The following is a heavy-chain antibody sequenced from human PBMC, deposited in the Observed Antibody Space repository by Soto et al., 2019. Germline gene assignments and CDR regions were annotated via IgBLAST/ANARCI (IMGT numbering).Heavy chain of an antibody. CDR2: ISGSGGST. V-gene: IGHV3-23*01. CDR3: AKDPSDFVYCSDGNCSFDC. Sequence: GGSLRLSCAASGFTFSNYAMSWVRQAPGKGLEWVSTISGSGGSTYYADSVKGRFTISRDNSKSTMYLQMNSLKAEDTAIYYCAKDPSDFVYCSDGNCSFDCWGQGPPVTVSS. CDR1: GFTFSNYA. D-gene: IGHD2-15*01. J-gene: IGHJ4*02.